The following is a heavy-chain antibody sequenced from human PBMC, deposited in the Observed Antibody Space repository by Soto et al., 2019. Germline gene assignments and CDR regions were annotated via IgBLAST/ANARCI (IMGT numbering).Heavy chain of an antibody. CDR3: AVSYRDNQIDY. CDR2: IYYSGST. J-gene: IGHJ4*02. Sequence: SETLSLTCTVSGGSISSYYWSWIRQPPGKGLEWIGYIYYSGSTNYNPSLKSRVTISVDTSKNQFSLKLSSVTAADTAVYYCAVSYRDNQIDYWGQGTLVTVSS. CDR1: GGSISSYY. V-gene: IGHV4-59*01. D-gene: IGHD5-12*01.